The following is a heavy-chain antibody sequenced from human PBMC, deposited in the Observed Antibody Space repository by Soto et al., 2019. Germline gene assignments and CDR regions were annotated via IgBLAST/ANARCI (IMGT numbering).Heavy chain of an antibody. V-gene: IGHV3-11*01. D-gene: IGHD2-2*01. J-gene: IGHJ1*01. CDR2: ISSSDSII. Sequence: QVQLVESGGGLVKPGGSLRLSCAASGFTFSDYYMSWIRQAPGKGLEWVSYISSSDSIIYHADSVKGRFTISRDNAKNSLYLQMNSLRVEDTAVYYCAWDCRSTSCYGYFQKWGQGTLVTVSS. CDR1: GFTFSDYY. CDR3: AWDCRSTSCYGYFQK.